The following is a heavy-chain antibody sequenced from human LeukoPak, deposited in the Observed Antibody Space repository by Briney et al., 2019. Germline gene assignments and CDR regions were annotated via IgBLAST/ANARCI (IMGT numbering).Heavy chain of an antibody. CDR2: IKSKTDGGTT. CDR3: TTGRGGYTE. CDR1: GFTFSSYA. D-gene: IGHD5-24*01. Sequence: PGGSLRLSCAASGFTFSSYAMNWVRQAPGKGLEWVGLIKSKTDGGTTDYAAPVKGRFTISRDDSKNTLYLQMNSLKTGDTAVYYCTTGRGGYTEWGQGTLVTVSS. J-gene: IGHJ4*02. V-gene: IGHV3-15*01.